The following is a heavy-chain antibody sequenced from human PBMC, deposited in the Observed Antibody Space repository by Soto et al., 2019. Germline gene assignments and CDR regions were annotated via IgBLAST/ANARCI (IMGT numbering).Heavy chain of an antibody. V-gene: IGHV5-51*01. J-gene: IGHJ3*02. CDR1: XYSFTSYW. Sequence: PGESLNISCKGSXYSFTSYWIGLVRQMPGKGLEWMGIIYPGDSDTRYSPSFQGQVTISADKSISTAYLQWSSLKASDTAMYYCARRGVPAAHDAFDIWGQGTMVTVSS. CDR2: IYPGDSDT. CDR3: ARRGVPAAHDAFDI. D-gene: IGHD2-2*01.